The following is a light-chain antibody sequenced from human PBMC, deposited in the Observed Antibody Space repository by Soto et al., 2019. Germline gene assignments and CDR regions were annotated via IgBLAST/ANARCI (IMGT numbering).Light chain of an antibody. J-gene: IGKJ4*01. CDR1: QSISSW. CDR3: QQYNTYSSIT. V-gene: IGKV1-5*01. Sequence: DIQMTQSPSTLSASVGDRVTITCRASQSISSWLAWYQQKLGRAPRLLIYDASSLESGVPSRFSGSGYGTEFTLTISSLQPDDFATYYCQQYNTYSSITFGGGTRWIS. CDR2: DAS.